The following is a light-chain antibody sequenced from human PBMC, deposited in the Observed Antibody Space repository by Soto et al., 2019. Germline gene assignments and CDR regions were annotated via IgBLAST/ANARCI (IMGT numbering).Light chain of an antibody. J-gene: IGKJ3*01. CDR3: RQHHSPYAL. CDR1: QSISSW. Sequence: GDRVTITCRASQSISSWLAWYQQKPGKAPKLLIYDASSLESGVPSRFSGSGSGTEFTLTISSLQPDDFATYYCRQHHSPYALFGPGTNVDIK. CDR2: DAS. V-gene: IGKV1-5*01.